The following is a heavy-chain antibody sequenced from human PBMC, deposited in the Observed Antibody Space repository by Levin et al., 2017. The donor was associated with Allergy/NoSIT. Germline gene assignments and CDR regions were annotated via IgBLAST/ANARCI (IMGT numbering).Heavy chain of an antibody. V-gene: IGHV4-59*01. J-gene: IGHJ4*02. D-gene: IGHD5-24*01. CDR2: VYYSGNS. CDR3: ASDGYSSRVGRFDY. CDR1: GGSIISYY. Sequence: SETLSLTCTVSGGSIISYYWSWIRQPPGKGLEWLANVYYSGNSNYNPSLRSRVTISVDTSKNQFSLKMSSLTAADTAVYYCASDGYSSRVGRFDYWGQGTLVTVSS.